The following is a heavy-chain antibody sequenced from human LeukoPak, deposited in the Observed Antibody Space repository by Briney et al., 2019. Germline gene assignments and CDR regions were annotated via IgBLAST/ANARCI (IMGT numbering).Heavy chain of an antibody. Sequence: PGGSLRLSCAASGFIFSSYSMNWVRQAPGKGLEWVSCFSSSSKYTYYADSLKGRFTICRDNAKNSLYLQMNSLRVEDTGVYYCASEWNSFDYWGQGTLVTVSS. CDR3: ASEWNSFDY. CDR1: GFIFSSYS. CDR2: FSSSSKYT. J-gene: IGHJ4*02. V-gene: IGHV3-21*01.